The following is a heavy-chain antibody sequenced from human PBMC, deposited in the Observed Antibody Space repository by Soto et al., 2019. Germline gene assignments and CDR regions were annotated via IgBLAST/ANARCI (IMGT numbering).Heavy chain of an antibody. CDR3: AKDIEYDFWSGYFDD. V-gene: IGHV3-9*01. CDR2: ISWNSGSI. Sequence: EVQLVESGGGLVQPGRSLRLSCAASGFTFDDYAMHWVRQAPGKGLEWVSGISWNSGSIAYADSVKGRFTISRDNAKNSQYLQMNSLRAEDTALYYCAKDIEYDFWSGYFDDWGQGTLITVSS. D-gene: IGHD3-3*01. J-gene: IGHJ4*02. CDR1: GFTFDDYA.